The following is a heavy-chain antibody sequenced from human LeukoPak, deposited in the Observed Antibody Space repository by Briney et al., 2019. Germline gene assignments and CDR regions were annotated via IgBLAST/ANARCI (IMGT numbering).Heavy chain of an antibody. CDR2: IYYSGST. J-gene: IGHJ5*02. D-gene: IGHD4-17*01. V-gene: IGHV4-59*01. CDR3: ARVSGYGDYEGGWFDP. CDR1: GGSISSYY. Sequence: PSETLSLTCTVSGGSISSYYWSWIRQPPGKGLEWIGYIYYSGSTNYNPFLKSRVTISVDTSKNQFSLKLSSVTAADTAVYYCARVSGYGDYEGGWFDPWGQGTLVTVSS.